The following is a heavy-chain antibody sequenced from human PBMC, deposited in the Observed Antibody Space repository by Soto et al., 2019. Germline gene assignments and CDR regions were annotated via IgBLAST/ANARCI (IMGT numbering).Heavy chain of an antibody. CDR2: IYYSGST. J-gene: IGHJ3*02. Sequence: QVQLQESGPGLVKPSQTLSLTCTVSGGSISSDNSYWTWIRQPPGKGLEWIGCIYYSGSTYYNPSLKRRVTISVDTSKNQFSLTLSSVTAADTAVYYCARAGEVGATAFDIWGQGTMVTVSS. CDR3: ARAGEVGATAFDI. CDR1: GGSISSDNSY. V-gene: IGHV4-30-4*01. D-gene: IGHD1-26*01.